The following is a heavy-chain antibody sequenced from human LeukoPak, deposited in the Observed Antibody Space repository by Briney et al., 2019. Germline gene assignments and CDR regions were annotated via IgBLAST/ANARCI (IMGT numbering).Heavy chain of an antibody. V-gene: IGHV3-30*18. CDR1: GFTFSGYG. CDR3: AKDWRLMVRGVKD. Sequence: GGSLRLSCAASGFTFSGYGMHWVRQAPGKGLEWVAVISYDGSNKYYADSVKGRFTISRDNSKNTLYLQMNSLRAEDTAVYYCAKDWRLMVRGVKDWGQGTLVTVSS. CDR2: ISYDGSNK. J-gene: IGHJ4*02. D-gene: IGHD3-10*01.